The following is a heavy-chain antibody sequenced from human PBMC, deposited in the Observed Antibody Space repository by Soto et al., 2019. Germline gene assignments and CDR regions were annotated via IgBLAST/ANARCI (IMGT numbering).Heavy chain of an antibody. CDR1: GGPFNNFI. V-gene: IGHV1-69*02. J-gene: IGHJ4*02. CDR2: IIPILNKT. D-gene: IGHD3-3*01. CDR3: VKDFSGYTSL. Sequence: QVLLEQSGSVVKRPGSSVTVYCKASGGPFNNFIFTWVRQAPGQGLEWMGRIIPILNKTNYAQTFRGRVAITADTPASTSYIELTGLRLDDTAMYYCVKDFSGYTSLWGQGTLVSVTS.